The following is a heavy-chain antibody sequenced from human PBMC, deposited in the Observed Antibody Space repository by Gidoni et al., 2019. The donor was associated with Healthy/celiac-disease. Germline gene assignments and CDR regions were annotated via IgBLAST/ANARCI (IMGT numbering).Heavy chain of an antibody. J-gene: IGHJ4*02. V-gene: IGHV3-73*02. CDR3: TRPSSGAAPRGGRGPQDY. CDR2: IRSKANSYAT. D-gene: IGHD3-10*01. Sequence: EVQLVESGGGLVQPGGSLKLSCAASGFTFSGSAMHWVRQASGKGLEWVGRIRSKANSYATAYAASVKGRFTISRDDSKNTAYLQMNSLKTEDTAVYYCTRPSSGAAPRGGRGPQDYWGQGTLVTVSS. CDR1: GFTFSGSA.